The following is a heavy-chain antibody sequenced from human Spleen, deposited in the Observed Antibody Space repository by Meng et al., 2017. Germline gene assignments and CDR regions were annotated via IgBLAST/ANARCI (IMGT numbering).Heavy chain of an antibody. J-gene: IGHJ6*02. CDR3: ARLGGSGSYYNLGYYYYGMDV. Sequence: KVSCKGSGYSFTSYWIGWVRQMPGKGLEWMGIIYPGDSDTRYSPSFQGQVTISADKSISTAYLQWSSLKASDTAMYYCARLGGSGSYYNLGYYYYGMDVWGQGTTVTVSS. D-gene: IGHD3-10*01. V-gene: IGHV5-51*01. CDR1: GYSFTSYW. CDR2: IYPGDSDT.